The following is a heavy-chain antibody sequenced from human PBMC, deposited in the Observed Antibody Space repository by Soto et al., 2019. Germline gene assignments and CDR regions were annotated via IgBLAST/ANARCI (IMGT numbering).Heavy chain of an antibody. CDR1: GGSISDYY. Sequence: QVQLQESGPGLMKPSETLSLTCTVSGGSISDYYWSWIRQPAGKGLEWIGRIYSSGSSDYNPSLRSRVTMSVDMSKNQFSLKVTSVTAADTAVYYCARVAGDYSNPDGVDVW. D-gene: IGHD4-4*01. J-gene: IGHJ6*01. V-gene: IGHV4-4*07. CDR3: ARVAGDYSNPDGVDV. CDR2: IYSSGSS.